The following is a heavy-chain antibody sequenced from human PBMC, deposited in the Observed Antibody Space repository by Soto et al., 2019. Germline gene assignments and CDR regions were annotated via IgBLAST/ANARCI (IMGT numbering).Heavy chain of an antibody. V-gene: IGHV3-49*04. Sequence: GGSLRLSCTASGFTFGDYAMSWVRQAPGKGLEWVGFIRSKAYGGTTEYAASVKGRFTISRDDSKSIAYLQMNSLKTEDTAVYYCSRDIAAAGGGSDAFDIWGQGTMVTVSS. D-gene: IGHD6-13*01. CDR2: IRSKAYGGTT. J-gene: IGHJ3*02. CDR1: GFTFGDYA. CDR3: SRDIAAAGGGSDAFDI.